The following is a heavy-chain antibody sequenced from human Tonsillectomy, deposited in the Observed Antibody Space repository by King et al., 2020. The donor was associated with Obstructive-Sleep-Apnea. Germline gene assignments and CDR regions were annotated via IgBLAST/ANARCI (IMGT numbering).Heavy chain of an antibody. V-gene: IGHV3-74*01. Sequence: GGALGLSCAGSGFTFSSHWMHWVRQAPGEGLVWVSRITSDGSATSYADSVEGRFTISRDNAKNTRYLEMNSLSDEDTAVYYCASYYYDSSGNYYFSFGYGGQGTLGTVSS. CDR2: ITSDGSAT. J-gene: IGHJ4*02. CDR1: GFTFSSHW. CDR3: ASYYYDSSGNYYFSFGY. D-gene: IGHD3-22*01.